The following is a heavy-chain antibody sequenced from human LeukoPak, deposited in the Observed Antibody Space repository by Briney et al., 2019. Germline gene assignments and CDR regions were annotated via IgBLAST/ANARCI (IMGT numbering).Heavy chain of an antibody. CDR3: ARDVDIAAAGNFDY. Sequence: SVKVSCKASGGTFSSYAISWVRQAPGQGLEWMGGIIPIFGTANYAQKLQGRVTITADDSTSTAYMELPSLSSEDTAVYYCARDVDIAAAGNFDYWGQGTLVTVSS. J-gene: IGHJ4*02. D-gene: IGHD6-13*01. V-gene: IGHV1-69*13. CDR1: GGTFSSYA. CDR2: IIPIFGTA.